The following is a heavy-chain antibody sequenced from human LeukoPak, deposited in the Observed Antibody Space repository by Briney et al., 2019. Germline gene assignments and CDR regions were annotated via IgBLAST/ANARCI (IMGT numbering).Heavy chain of an antibody. CDR1: GFTFSSYA. J-gene: IGHJ4*02. CDR2: ISGSGGST. D-gene: IGHD1-26*01. V-gene: IGHV3-23*01. CDR3: ARDDIVGATLDY. Sequence: GGSLRLSCAASGFTFSSYAMTWVRQAPGKGLEWVSGISGSGGSTYYADSVKGRFTISRDNSKNTLYLQMNSLRAEDTAVYYCARDDIVGATLDYWGQGTLVTVSS.